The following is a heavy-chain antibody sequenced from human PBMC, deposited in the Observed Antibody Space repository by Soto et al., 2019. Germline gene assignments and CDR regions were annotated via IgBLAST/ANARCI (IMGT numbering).Heavy chain of an antibody. CDR3: ARYSSSWYPSNY. J-gene: IGHJ4*02. Sequence: QVQLQESGPGLVKPSETLSLTCTVSGGSVSSGSYYWSWIRQPPGKGLEWIGYIYYSGSTNYNPSLKSRATISVDTSKNQFSLKLNSVTAADTAVYYCARYSSSWYPSNYWGQGTLVTVSS. V-gene: IGHV4-61*01. CDR1: GGSVSSGSYY. D-gene: IGHD6-13*01. CDR2: IYYSGST.